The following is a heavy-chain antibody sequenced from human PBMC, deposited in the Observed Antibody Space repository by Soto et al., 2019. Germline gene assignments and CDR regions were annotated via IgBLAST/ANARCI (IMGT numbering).Heavy chain of an antibody. V-gene: IGHV3-49*03. D-gene: IGHD5-12*01. J-gene: IGHJ3*02. CDR1: GFNFGYYA. CDR2: IRSKAYGGTT. CDR3: TRAWASGYDSYPANAFDI. Sequence: PGGSLRLSCTASGFNFGYYAMSWFRQAPGKGLEWVGFIRSKAYGGTTEYAASVKGRFTISRDDSKSIAYLQMNSLKTEDTAVYYCTRAWASGYDSYPANAFDIWGQGTMVTVSS.